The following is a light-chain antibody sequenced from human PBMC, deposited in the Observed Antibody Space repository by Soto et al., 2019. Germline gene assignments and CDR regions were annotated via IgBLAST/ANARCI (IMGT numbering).Light chain of an antibody. CDR1: QSVNTY. CDR2: AAT. V-gene: IGKV1-39*01. J-gene: IGKJ2*01. CDR3: QQSHNTPYT. Sequence: DIQMTQSPSSLSASVGDRVTITCRASQSVNTYLNWYQKRQGKAPKLLIYAATSLQSGVPPRFSGSGSGTDFNLTLSGLQPEDFATYYCQQSHNTPYTFGLGTMLEVK.